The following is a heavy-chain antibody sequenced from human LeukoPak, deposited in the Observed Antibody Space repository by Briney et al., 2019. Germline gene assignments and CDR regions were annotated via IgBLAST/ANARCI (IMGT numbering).Heavy chain of an antibody. V-gene: IGHV4-30-2*01. CDR2: IYHSGST. CDR1: GGSISSGGYY. J-gene: IGHJ4*02. Sequence: SETLSLTCTVSGGSISSGGYYWSWIRQPPGKGLEWIGYIYHSGSTYYNPSLKSRVTISVDRSKNQFSLKLSFVTAADTAVYYCARGSGSYFPYYFDYWGQGTLVTVSS. D-gene: IGHD3-10*01. CDR3: ARGSGSYFPYYFDY.